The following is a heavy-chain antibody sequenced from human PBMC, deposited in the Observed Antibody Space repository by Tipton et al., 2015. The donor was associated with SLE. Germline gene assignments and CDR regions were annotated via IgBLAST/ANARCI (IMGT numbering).Heavy chain of an antibody. Sequence: SLRLSCAASGFTFSDFWMSWVRQAPGKGLEWVANIKDDGSDRSDSVRGRFTISRDNAQRSLYLQMNRLSSDDTAVYYCARETSSGAFDIWGQGTMVTVPS. CDR2: IKDDGSDR. V-gene: IGHV3-7*01. D-gene: IGHD3-10*01. CDR1: GFTFSDFW. J-gene: IGHJ3*02. CDR3: ARETSSGAFDI.